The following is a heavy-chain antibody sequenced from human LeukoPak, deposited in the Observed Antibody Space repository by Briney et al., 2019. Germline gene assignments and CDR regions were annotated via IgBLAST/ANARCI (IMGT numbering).Heavy chain of an antibody. CDR2: IWYDGSNK. D-gene: IGHD3-3*02. J-gene: IGHJ3*02. Sequence: GRSLRLSCAASGFTFSSYGMHRVRQAPGKGLEWVAVIWYDGSNKYYADSVKGRFTISRDNSKNTLYLQMNSLRAEDTAVYYCASYVLGDAFDIWGQGTMVTVSS. CDR1: GFTFSSYG. CDR3: ASYVLGDAFDI. V-gene: IGHV3-33*01.